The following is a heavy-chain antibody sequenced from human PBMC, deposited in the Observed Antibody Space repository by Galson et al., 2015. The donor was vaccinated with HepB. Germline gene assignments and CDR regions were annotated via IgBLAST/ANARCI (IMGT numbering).Heavy chain of an antibody. CDR3: AREGPAIPSYDFDY. CDR2: INTDTGNP. V-gene: IGHV7-4-1*02. D-gene: IGHD2-2*01. Sequence: SVKVSCKASGYTFTSHAMNWVRQAPGQGLEWMGWINTDTGNPTYAQGFTGRFVFSLDTSVNTAFLQISSLKDEDTAVYYCAREGPAIPSYDFDYWGQGTLVTVSS. J-gene: IGHJ4*02. CDR1: GYTFTSHA.